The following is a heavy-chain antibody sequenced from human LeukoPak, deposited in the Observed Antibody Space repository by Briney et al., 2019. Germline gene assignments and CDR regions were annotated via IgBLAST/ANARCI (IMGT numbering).Heavy chain of an antibody. V-gene: IGHV1-18*01. CDR1: GYTFTSYG. Sequence: PVGSVTVSCKASGYTFTSYGISWVRQAPGQGLEWMGWISAYNGNTNYAQKLQGRVTMTTDTSPSTAYMELRSLRSDDTAVYYCASQLWPRAPFDYWGQGTLVTVSS. D-gene: IGHD5-18*01. CDR3: ASQLWPRAPFDY. CDR2: ISAYNGNT. J-gene: IGHJ4*02.